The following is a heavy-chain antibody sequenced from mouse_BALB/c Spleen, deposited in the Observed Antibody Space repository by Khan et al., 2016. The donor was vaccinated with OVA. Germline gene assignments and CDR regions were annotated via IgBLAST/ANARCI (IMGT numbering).Heavy chain of an antibody. CDR3: ARHRFTTPTAWFAY. Sequence: EVQLVESGGDLVKPGGSLNLSCEASGFTFSSYGMSWLRQTPDKRLEWVATISNGGSYTYFPDSVKGRLTISRDNAKNTLYLQMSSLKSEDTAMYYCARHRFTTPTAWFAYWGQGTRVTVFA. J-gene: IGHJ3*01. CDR1: GFTFSSYG. D-gene: IGHD1-2*01. V-gene: IGHV5-6*01. CDR2: ISNGGSYT.